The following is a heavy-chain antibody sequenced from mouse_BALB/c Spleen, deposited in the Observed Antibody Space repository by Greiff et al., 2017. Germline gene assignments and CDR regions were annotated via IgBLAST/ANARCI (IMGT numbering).Heavy chain of an antibody. CDR2: IHYSGST. J-gene: IGHJ2*01. CDR3: ARDGPYYGFDY. Sequence: EVQLQQSGPDLVKPSQSLSLTCTVTGYSITSGYSWHWIRQFPGNILEWMGYIHYSGSTNYNPSLKSRISITRDTSKNQFFLQLNSVTTEDTATYCCARDGPYYGFDYGGQGTTLTVSS. D-gene: IGHD1-1*01. V-gene: IGHV3-1*02. CDR1: GYSITSGYS.